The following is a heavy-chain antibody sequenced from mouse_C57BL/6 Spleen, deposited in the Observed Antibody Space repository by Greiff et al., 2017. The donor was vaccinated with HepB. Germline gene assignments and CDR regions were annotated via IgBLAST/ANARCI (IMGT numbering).Heavy chain of an antibody. V-gene: IGHV1-26*01. CDR1: GYTFTDYY. J-gene: IGHJ4*01. Sequence: EVQVVESGPELVKPGASVKISCKASGYTFTDYYMNWVKQSHGKSLEWIGDINPNNGGTSYNQKFKGKATLTVDKSSSTAYMELRSLTSEDSAVYYCARWKTIGLMDYWGQGTSVTVSS. D-gene: IGHD2-14*01. CDR3: ARWKTIGLMDY. CDR2: INPNNGGT.